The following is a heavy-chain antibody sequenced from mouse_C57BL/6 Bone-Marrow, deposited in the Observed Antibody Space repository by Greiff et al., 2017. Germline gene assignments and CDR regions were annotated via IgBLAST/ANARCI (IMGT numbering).Heavy chain of an antibody. CDR3: ARENSSHWYFDV. CDR2: INYDGSST. CDR1: GFTISDYY. J-gene: IGHJ1*03. Sequence: EVQLVESEGGLVQPGSSMKLSCTASGFTISDYYMAWVRQVPEKGLEWVANINYDGSSTYYLDSLKSRFIISRDNAKNILYLQMSSLKSEDTATYYCARENSSHWYFDVWGTGTTVTVSS. D-gene: IGHD1-1*01. V-gene: IGHV5-16*01.